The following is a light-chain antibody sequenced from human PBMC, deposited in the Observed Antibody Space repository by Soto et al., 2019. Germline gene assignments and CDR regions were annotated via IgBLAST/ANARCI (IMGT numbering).Light chain of an antibody. CDR2: RAS. V-gene: IGKV3-15*01. CDR3: QQYQNLWT. J-gene: IGKJ1*01. Sequence: MEQGPASMSKYQGERATLSCRAGQTIYSNVAWYQQRPGQAPRLLIYRASTRATGVPARFSGSGSGTEFTLTISGLQSEDFALYYCQQYQNLWTFGQGTNVDNK. CDR1: QTIYSN.